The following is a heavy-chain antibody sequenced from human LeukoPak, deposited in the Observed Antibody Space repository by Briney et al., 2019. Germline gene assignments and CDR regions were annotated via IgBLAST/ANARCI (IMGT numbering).Heavy chain of an antibody. CDR3: ARSPGYYDFWSGYFDY. CDR1: GGSFSGYY. D-gene: IGHD3-3*01. Sequence: SETLSLTCAVYGGSFSGYYWSWIRQPPGKGLEWIGEINHSGSTNYNPSLKSRVTISVDTSKNQSSLKLSSVTAADTAVYYCARSPGYYDFWSGYFDYWGQGTLVTVSS. J-gene: IGHJ4*02. V-gene: IGHV4-34*01. CDR2: INHSGST.